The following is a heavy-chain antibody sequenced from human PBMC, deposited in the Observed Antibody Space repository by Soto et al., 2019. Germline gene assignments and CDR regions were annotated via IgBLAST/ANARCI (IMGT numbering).Heavy chain of an antibody. CDR1: GFTFSSYS. CDR3: ARPALNGTWVTDSYFDL. D-gene: IGHD2-8*01. Sequence: EVQLVESGGGLVKPGGSLRLSCAASGFTFSSYSMNWVRQAPGKGLEWVSSISSSSNYIFYADSVKGRFTISRDNAKNSLYLQMNSLRAEDTAVYYCARPALNGTWVTDSYFDLWGRGTLVTVSS. J-gene: IGHJ2*01. V-gene: IGHV3-21*01. CDR2: ISSSSNYI.